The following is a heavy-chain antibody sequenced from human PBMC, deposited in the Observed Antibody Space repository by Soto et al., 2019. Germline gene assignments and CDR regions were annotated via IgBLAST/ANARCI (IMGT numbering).Heavy chain of an antibody. D-gene: IGHD1-1*01. J-gene: IGHJ6*02. V-gene: IGHV1-3*01. CDR3: ARGKGMEENYYYYGMDV. CDR1: GYSFSTHS. Sequence: GASVKVSCKASGYSFSTHSIHWVRQAPGQGLEWMGWINGGNGNTKYSQKFRDRVTITRDASASTGYMELGSLRSEDTAVYYCARGKGMEENYYYYGMDVWGQGTTVTVSS. CDR2: INGGNGNT.